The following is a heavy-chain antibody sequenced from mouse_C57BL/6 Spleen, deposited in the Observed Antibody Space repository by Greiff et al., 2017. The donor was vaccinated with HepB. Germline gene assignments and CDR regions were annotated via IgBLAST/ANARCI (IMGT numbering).Heavy chain of an antibody. D-gene: IGHD2-5*01. V-gene: IGHV1-52*01. Sequence: QVQLQQPGAELVRPGSSVKLSCKASGYTFTSYWMHWVKQRPIQGLEWIGNIDPSDSETHYNQKFKDKATLTVDKSSSTAYMQLSSLTSEDSAVYYCARTRVTPHCAMDYWGQGTSVTVSS. CDR3: ARTRVTPHCAMDY. J-gene: IGHJ4*01. CDR1: GYTFTSYW. CDR2: IDPSDSET.